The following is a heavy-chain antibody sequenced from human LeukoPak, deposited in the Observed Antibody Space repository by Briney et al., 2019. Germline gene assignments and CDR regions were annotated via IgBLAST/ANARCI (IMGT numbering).Heavy chain of an antibody. D-gene: IGHD3-10*01. CDR3: ARTITMVRGVFPGDYYYYMDV. Sequence: GASVKVSCKASGGTFSSYAISWVRQAPGQGLEWMGGIIPIFGTTNYAQKFQGRVTITADESTSTAYMELSSLRSEDTAVYYCARTITMVRGVFPGDYYYYMDVWGKGTTVTISS. J-gene: IGHJ6*03. CDR2: IIPIFGTT. CDR1: GGTFSSYA. V-gene: IGHV1-69*13.